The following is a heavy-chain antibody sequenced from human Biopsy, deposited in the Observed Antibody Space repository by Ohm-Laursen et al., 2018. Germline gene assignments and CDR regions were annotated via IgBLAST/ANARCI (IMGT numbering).Heavy chain of an antibody. J-gene: IGHJ1*01. CDR3: ARGSNEYGGLYFPH. Sequence: GTLSLTCTVSGGSFTGHYWSWIRQPPGKGLEWIGHISHTGYTSYKSSLKSRVTISLDTSRKHFSLRLTSLSAADTAVYYCARGSNEYGGLYFPHWGQGTLVTVSS. D-gene: IGHD4-23*01. CDR2: ISHTGYT. CDR1: GGSFTGHY. V-gene: IGHV4-59*11.